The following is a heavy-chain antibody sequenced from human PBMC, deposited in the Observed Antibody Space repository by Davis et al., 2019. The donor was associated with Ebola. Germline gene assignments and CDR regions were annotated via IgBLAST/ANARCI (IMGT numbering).Heavy chain of an antibody. J-gene: IGHJ5*02. CDR2: IYYSGST. CDR1: GGSISSYY. CDR3: ARVRPDYDFWSGYYTLGFDP. Sequence: SETLSLTCTVSGGSISSYYWSWIRQPPGKGLEWIGYIYYSGSTNYNPSLKSRVTISVDTSKNQFSLKLSSVTAADTAVYYCARVRPDYDFWSGYYTLGFDPWGQGTLVTVSS. D-gene: IGHD3-3*01. V-gene: IGHV4-59*01.